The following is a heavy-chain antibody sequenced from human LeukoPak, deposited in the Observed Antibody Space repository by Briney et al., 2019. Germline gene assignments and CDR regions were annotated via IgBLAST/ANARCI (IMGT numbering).Heavy chain of an antibody. V-gene: IGHV1-69*13. J-gene: IGHJ6*02. D-gene: IGHD3-3*01. Sequence: ASVKVSCKASGYTFTGYYMHWVRQAPGQGLEWMGGIIPIFGTANYAQKFQGRVTITADESTSTAYMELSSLRSEDTAVYYCARDQGRFLEWFPKTPSPYYYYGMDVWGQGTTVTVSS. CDR2: IIPIFGTA. CDR3: ARDQGRFLEWFPKTPSPYYYYGMDV. CDR1: GYTFTGYY.